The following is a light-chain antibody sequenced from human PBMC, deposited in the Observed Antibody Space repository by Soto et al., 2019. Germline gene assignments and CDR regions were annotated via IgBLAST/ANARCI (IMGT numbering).Light chain of an antibody. CDR2: EVS. CDR3: CSYAGSSTYV. V-gene: IGLV2-23*02. CDR1: SSDVVSYNL. J-gene: IGLJ1*01. Sequence: SDLTRPAYVSSVHRHGLSIIRTGTSSDVVSYNLVSWYQQHPGKAPKRMIYEVSKRPSGVSNRFSGSKSGNTASLTISGLQAEDEADYYCCSYAGSSTYVFGTGTKVTVL.